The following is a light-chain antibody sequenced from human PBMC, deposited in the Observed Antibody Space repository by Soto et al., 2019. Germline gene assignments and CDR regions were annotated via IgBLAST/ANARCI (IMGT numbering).Light chain of an antibody. Sequence: EIVMTQSPATLSVSPLERATLSCRASQSVSSNLAWYQQKPGQAPRLLIYGASTRASGIPARFSGSGAGTEFTLTISSLQSEDFAVYYCQQYNNWPPLSFGGGTKVEIK. CDR3: QQYNNWPPLS. J-gene: IGKJ4*01. CDR2: GAS. V-gene: IGKV3-15*01. CDR1: QSVSSN.